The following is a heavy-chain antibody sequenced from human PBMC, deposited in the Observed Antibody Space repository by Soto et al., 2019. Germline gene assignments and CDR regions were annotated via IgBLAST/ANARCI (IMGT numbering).Heavy chain of an antibody. CDR1: GFSLSTSGVA. D-gene: IGHD3-3*01. V-gene: IGHV2-5*02. CDR2: IFWDDDK. Sequence: SGPTLVNPTQTLTLTCTFPGFSLSTSGVAVGWIRQSSRKAPEWLAFIFWDDDKRYSPSLENRLTITKDTSKNQVVLTMTNMYPVDTDTYYCARIFDFWSGYYFSYWGRGTLITVSS. CDR3: ARIFDFWSGYYFSY. J-gene: IGHJ4*02.